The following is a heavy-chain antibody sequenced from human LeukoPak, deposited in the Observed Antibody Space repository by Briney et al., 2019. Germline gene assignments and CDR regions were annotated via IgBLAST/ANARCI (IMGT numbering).Heavy chain of an antibody. CDR2: MNPNSGNT. CDR3: AREAGPGILWFRELSRRRDAFDI. V-gene: IGHV1-8*01. Sequence: ASVKVSCKASGYTFTSYDINWARQATGQGLEWMGWMNPNSGNTGYAQKFQGRVTMTRNTSISTAYMELSSLRSEDTAVYYCAREAGPGILWFRELSRRRDAFDIWGQGTMVTVSS. D-gene: IGHD3-10*01. CDR1: GYTFTSYD. J-gene: IGHJ3*02.